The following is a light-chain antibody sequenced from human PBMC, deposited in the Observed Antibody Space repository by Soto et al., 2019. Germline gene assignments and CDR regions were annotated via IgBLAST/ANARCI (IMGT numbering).Light chain of an antibody. J-gene: IGLJ2*01. CDR3: SSYTSSGTQV. V-gene: IGLV2-14*01. Sequence: QSALTQPASVSGSPGQSVTISCTGTSSDVGGYNYVSWYQQYSGKVPKLLIYEVTNRPSGVSNRFSGSKSGNTASLTISGLQAEDEADYYCSSYTSSGTQVFAGGTKLTVL. CDR1: SSDVGGYNY. CDR2: EVT.